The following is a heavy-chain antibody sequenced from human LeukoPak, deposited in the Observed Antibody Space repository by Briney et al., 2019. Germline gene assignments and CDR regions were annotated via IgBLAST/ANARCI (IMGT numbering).Heavy chain of an antibody. CDR2: INPNSGGT. CDR1: GYTFTGYY. V-gene: IGHV1-2*02. CDR3: AREMGPYDYVWGSYRTYFDY. J-gene: IGHJ4*02. D-gene: IGHD3-16*02. Sequence: ASVKVSCKASGYTFTGYYMHWVRQAPGQGLEWMGWINPNSGGTNYAQKFQGRVTMTRDTSISTAYMELSRLRSDDTAVYYCAREMGPYDYVWGSYRTYFDYWGQGTLVTVSS.